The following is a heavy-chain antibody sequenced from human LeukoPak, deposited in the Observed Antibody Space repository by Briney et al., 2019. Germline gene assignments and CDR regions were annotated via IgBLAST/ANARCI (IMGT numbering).Heavy chain of an antibody. CDR2: ISAYNGNT. CDR3: ARDGYGDLTPTRVFDY. V-gene: IGHV1-18*01. CDR1: GYTFTSYG. D-gene: IGHD4-17*01. J-gene: IGHJ4*02. Sequence: GASVKVSCKASGYTFTSYGISWVRQAPGQGLEWMGWISAYNGNTNYAQKLQGRVTMTTDTSTSTAYMELRSLRSDDTAVYYCARDGYGDLTPTRVFDYWGQGTLVTVSS.